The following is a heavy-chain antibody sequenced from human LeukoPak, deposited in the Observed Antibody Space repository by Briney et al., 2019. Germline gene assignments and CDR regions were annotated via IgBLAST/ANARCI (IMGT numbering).Heavy chain of an antibody. CDR1: GYSFSSYH. D-gene: IGHD3-3*01. V-gene: IGHV1-46*01. J-gene: IGHJ4*02. Sequence: ASVKVSCKASGYSFSSYHIHWVRQAPGQGLEWMGIIHSSGDTTSYAQKFQGRVTMARDTSTTTAYMELRSLRSEDTAVYYCARVIKGGYDFWSGPYYFDCWGQGTLVTVSS. CDR2: IHSSGDTT. CDR3: ARVIKGGYDFWSGPYYFDC.